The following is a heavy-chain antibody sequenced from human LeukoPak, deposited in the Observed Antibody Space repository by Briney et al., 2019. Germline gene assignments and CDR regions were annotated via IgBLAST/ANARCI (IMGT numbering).Heavy chain of an antibody. Sequence: HPGGSLRLSCAASGFTFSSYNMNWVRQAPGKGLEWVSYVSSSSSNIYYADSVKGRFTISRDNSKNTLYLQMNSLRAEDTAVYYCAKDGSSGYLDYWGQGTLVTVSS. J-gene: IGHJ4*02. V-gene: IGHV3-48*01. CDR1: GFTFSSYN. CDR3: AKDGSSGYLDY. CDR2: VSSSSSNI. D-gene: IGHD3-22*01.